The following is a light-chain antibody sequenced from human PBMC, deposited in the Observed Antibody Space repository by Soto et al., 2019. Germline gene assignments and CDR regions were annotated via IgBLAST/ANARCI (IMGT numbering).Light chain of an antibody. CDR3: QQYYSYPT. Sequence: AIRMTQSPSSLSASTGDRVTITCRASQGISSYLDWYQQKPGKAPKLLIYAASTLQSGVPSRFSGSGSGTDFTLTISCLQSEDFATYYFQQYYSYPTFGGGTKVEIK. CDR2: AAS. V-gene: IGKV1-8*01. CDR1: QGISSY. J-gene: IGKJ4*01.